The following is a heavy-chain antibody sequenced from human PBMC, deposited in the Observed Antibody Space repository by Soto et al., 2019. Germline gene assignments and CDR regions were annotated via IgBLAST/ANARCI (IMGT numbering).Heavy chain of an antibody. CDR1: GFTFSANA. Sequence: QEQLVESGGDVVQPGRSLTLSCAASGFTFSANAMHWVRQAPGKGLEWVAVIAYDGTIKIYRDSVEGRFTISRDDSKSTLYLQMNSLRPEDTAVLYLAMNNIKGDPQYITSWGQGTLVTVSS. CDR2: IAYDGTIK. V-gene: IGHV3-30-3*01. CDR3: AMNNIKGDPQYITS. D-gene: IGHD1-1*01. J-gene: IGHJ5*02.